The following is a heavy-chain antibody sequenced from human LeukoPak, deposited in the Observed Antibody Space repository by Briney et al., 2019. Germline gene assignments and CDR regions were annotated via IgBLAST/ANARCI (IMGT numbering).Heavy chain of an antibody. CDR2: INAGNGNT. D-gene: IGHD3-10*01. Sequence: GASVKVSCKASGYTFTSYAMHWVRQAPGQRLEWMGWINAGNGNTKYSQKFQGRVTITRDTSASTAYMELSSLRSEDTAVYYCARDGVMVQGGGLGYWGQGTLVTVSS. V-gene: IGHV1-3*01. CDR3: ARDGVMVQGGGLGY. J-gene: IGHJ4*02. CDR1: GYTFTSYA.